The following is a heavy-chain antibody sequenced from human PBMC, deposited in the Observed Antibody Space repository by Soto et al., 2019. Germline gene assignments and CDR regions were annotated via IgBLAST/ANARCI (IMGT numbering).Heavy chain of an antibody. V-gene: IGHV3-23*01. J-gene: IGHJ4*02. CDR1: GFTFSNYA. CDR2: IGGRATSA. CDR3: AKSRYSDSSGDFYDF. Sequence: EVQLLESGGGLVQPGGSLRLSCAAPGFTFSNYAMSWVRQAPGKGLEWVSGIGGRATSAYYADSVKGRFAISRDNSYHTLFLQLNSLRAEDTAVYYCAKSRYSDSSGDFYDFWGQGTLVSVSS. D-gene: IGHD3-22*01.